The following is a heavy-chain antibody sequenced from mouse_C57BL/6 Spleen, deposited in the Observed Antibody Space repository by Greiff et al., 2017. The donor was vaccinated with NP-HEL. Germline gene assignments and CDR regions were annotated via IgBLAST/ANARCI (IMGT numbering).Heavy chain of an antibody. CDR1: GFTFSDYG. Sequence: EVKLMESGGGLVKPGGSLKLSCAASGFTFSDYGMHWVRQAPEKGLEWVAYISSGSSTIYYADTVKGRYTISRDNAKNTLFLQMTSLRSEDTATYYCALYGSNLFDYWGQGTTLTVSS. D-gene: IGHD1-1*01. CDR2: ISSGSSTI. V-gene: IGHV5-17*01. J-gene: IGHJ2*01. CDR3: ALYGSNLFDY.